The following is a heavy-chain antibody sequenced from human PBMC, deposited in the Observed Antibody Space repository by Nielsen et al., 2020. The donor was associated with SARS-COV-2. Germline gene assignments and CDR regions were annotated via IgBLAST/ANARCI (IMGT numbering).Heavy chain of an antibody. D-gene: IGHD4-17*01. CDR1: GLTFSRDS. V-gene: IGHV3-48*01. CDR3: ARDGAVTMPSFFDY. CDR2: ITGNSNTI. Sequence: GESLKISCAASGLTFSRDSMNWVRQPPGKGLEWVSYITGNSNTIYYADSVKGRFTISRDNAKNSLYLQMNSLRAEDTAVYYCARDGAVTMPSFFDYWGQGTLVTVSS. J-gene: IGHJ4*02.